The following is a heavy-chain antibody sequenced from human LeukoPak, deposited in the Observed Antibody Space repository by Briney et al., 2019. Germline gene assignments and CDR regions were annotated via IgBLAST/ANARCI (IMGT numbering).Heavy chain of an antibody. V-gene: IGHV3-7*04. Sequence: GGSLRLSCAASGFTFSSYGMSWVRQAPGKGLEWVANINQDGSEKYYVDSVKGRFTISRDNAKSSLYLQMNSLRAEDTAVYYCARESGSGYDYWGQGTLVTVSS. CDR3: ARESGSGYDY. CDR2: INQDGSEK. CDR1: GFTFSSYG. J-gene: IGHJ4*02. D-gene: IGHD5-12*01.